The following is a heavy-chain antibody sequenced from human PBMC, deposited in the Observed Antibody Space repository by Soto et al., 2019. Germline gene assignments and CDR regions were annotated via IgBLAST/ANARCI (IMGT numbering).Heavy chain of an antibody. CDR1: GFTFSIYA. D-gene: IGHD3-22*01. CDR3: VKGEYYYDSSAYYPFDY. V-gene: IGHV3-64D*06. Sequence: GGSLRLSCSASGFTFSIYAMHWVRQAPGKGLEYVSSISTNGGSTDYADSVKGRFTISRDNSRNTVYLQMSSLRLEDTAVYYCVKGEYYYDSSAYYPFDYWGQGTLVTVSS. CDR2: ISTNGGST. J-gene: IGHJ4*02.